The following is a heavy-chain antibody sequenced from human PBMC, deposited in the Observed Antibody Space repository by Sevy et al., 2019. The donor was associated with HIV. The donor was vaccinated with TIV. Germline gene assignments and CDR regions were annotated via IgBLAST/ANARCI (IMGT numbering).Heavy chain of an antibody. V-gene: IGHV3-53*01. J-gene: IGHJ4*02. CDR1: GFTVSSNY. D-gene: IGHD3-22*01. CDR2: IYSGGST. CDR3: ARASSGYFHFDY. Sequence: GGSLRLSCAASGFTVSSNYMSWVRQAPGKGLEWVSVIYSGGSTYYADSVKGRLPISRDNSKNTLYLQMKSLRAEDTAVYYCARASSGYFHFDYWGQGTLVTVSS.